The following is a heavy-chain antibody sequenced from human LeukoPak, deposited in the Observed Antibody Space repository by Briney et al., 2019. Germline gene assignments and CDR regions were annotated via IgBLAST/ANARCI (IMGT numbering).Heavy chain of an antibody. CDR1: GFTFSYYG. Sequence: GGSLRLSCAASGFTFSYYGFHWVRQAPGKGLEWVAFIRFNGNEKYYADSVKGRFTISKDTSRNTLYLQMNSLRAEDTAVYYCAKDLMRDRWFGESWGQGTLVTVSS. J-gene: IGHJ5*02. CDR3: AKDLMRDRWFGES. D-gene: IGHD3-10*01. CDR2: IRFNGNEK. V-gene: IGHV3-30*02.